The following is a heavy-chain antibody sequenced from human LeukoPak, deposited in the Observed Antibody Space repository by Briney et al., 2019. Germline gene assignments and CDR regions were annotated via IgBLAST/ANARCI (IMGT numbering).Heavy chain of an antibody. CDR3: ARIYYDSSGYHEQDFDY. V-gene: IGHV1-2*02. CDR2: INPNSGGT. Sequence: ASVKVSCKASGYTFTGYYMHWVRQAPGQGLEWMGWINPNSGGTNYAQKFQGRVTMTRDTSISTAYMELSRLRSEDTAVYYCARIYYDSSGYHEQDFDYWGQGTLVTVSS. D-gene: IGHD3-22*01. CDR1: GYTFTGYY. J-gene: IGHJ4*02.